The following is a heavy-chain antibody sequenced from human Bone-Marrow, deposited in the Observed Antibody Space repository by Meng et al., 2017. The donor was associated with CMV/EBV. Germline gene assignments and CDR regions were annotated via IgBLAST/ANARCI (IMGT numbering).Heavy chain of an antibody. D-gene: IGHD1-26*01. CDR3: ARAWTRGGSQPGY. CDR1: GYTFTGYY. CDR2: INPNSGGT. J-gene: IGHJ4*02. V-gene: IGHV1-2*02. Sequence: ASVKVSCKASGYTFTGYYMHWVRQAPGQGLEWMGWINPNSGGTNYAQKFQGRVTMTRDTSISTAYMELSRLRSDDTAVYYCARAWTRGGSQPGYWGQGTLVTVSS.